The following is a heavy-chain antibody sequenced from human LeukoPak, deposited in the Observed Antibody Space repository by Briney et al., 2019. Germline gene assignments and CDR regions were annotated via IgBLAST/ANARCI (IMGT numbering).Heavy chain of an antibody. J-gene: IGHJ3*02. CDR3: ARVPHRYSSGWYSGELGAFDI. CDR1: GFTFSSYS. Sequence: GGSLRLSCAASGFTFSSYSMNWVRQAPGKGVEWVSSISSSSSYIYYADSVKGRFTISRDNAKNSLYLQMNSLRAEDTAVYYCARVPHRYSSGWYSGELGAFDIWGQGAMVTVSS. D-gene: IGHD6-19*01. CDR2: ISSSSSYI. V-gene: IGHV3-21*01.